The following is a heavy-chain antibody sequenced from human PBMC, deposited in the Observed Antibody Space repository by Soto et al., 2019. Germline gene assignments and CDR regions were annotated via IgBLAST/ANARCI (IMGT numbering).Heavy chain of an antibody. CDR2: MNPNSGNT. V-gene: IGHV1-8*01. CDR1: WYTFTSDD. D-gene: IGHD3-22*01. J-gene: IGHJ6*02. CDR3: ARKTVAVITEDYYYYYGMDV. Sequence: SGKVSFKASWYTFTSDDVNWVRQAARQGLEWMGWMNPNSGNTGYAQKFQGRVTMTRNTSISTAYMELSSLRSEDTAVYYCARKTVAVITEDYYYYYGMDVWGQGTTVTVSS.